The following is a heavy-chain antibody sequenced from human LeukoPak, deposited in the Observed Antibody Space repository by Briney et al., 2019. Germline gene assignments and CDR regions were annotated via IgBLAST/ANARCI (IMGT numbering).Heavy chain of an antibody. CDR1: GGTFSSYA. D-gene: IGHD6-6*01. CDR3: ASRTEYSSSWRFDD. CDR2: ITPIFGTA. Sequence: ASVKVSCKASGGTFSSYAISWVRQAPGQGLEWMGGITPIFGTANYAQKFQGRVTITADESTSTAYMELSSLRSEDTAAYYCASRTEYSSSWRFDDWGQGTLVTVSS. J-gene: IGHJ4*02. V-gene: IGHV1-69*01.